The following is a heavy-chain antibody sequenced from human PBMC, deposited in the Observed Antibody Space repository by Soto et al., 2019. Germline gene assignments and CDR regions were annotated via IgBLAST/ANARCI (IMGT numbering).Heavy chain of an antibody. CDR2: INWNGGST. V-gene: IGHV3-20*01. CDR1: GFTFDDYG. CDR3: ARDLGDYGFYYYMDV. J-gene: IGHJ6*03. Sequence: GSLRLSCAASGFTFDDYGMSWVRQAPGKGLEWVSGINWNGGSTGYADSVKGRFTISRDNAKNSLYLQMNSLRAEDTALYHCARDLGDYGFYYYMDVWGKGTTVTVSS. D-gene: IGHD4-17*01.